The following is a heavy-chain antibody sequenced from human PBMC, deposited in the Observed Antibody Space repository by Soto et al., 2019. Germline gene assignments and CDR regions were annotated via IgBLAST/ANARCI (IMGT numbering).Heavy chain of an antibody. D-gene: IGHD1-26*01. Sequence: ESGGGVVQPGRSLRLSCAASGFTFSSYGMHWVRQAPSKGLEWVAVISYDGSNKYYADSVKGRFTISRDNSKNTLYLQMNSLRAEDTAVYYCARSPYSVSYLAYFDYWGQGTLVTVSS. J-gene: IGHJ4*02. V-gene: IGHV3-30*03. CDR3: ARSPYSVSYLAYFDY. CDR2: ISYDGSNK. CDR1: GFTFSSYG.